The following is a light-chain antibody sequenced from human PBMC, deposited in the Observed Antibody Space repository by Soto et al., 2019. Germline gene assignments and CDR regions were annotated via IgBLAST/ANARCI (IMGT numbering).Light chain of an antibody. Sequence: QTVVTQEPSFSVSPGRTVTLTCGLSFGSVSTSYYPSWYQQTPGQAPRTLIYSTNTRSSGVPDRFSGSILGNKAALTITGARADDESDYYCVLYMGSGIWVFGGGTQLTVL. CDR3: VLYMGSGIWV. CDR2: STN. CDR1: FGSVSTSYY. J-gene: IGLJ3*02. V-gene: IGLV8-61*01.